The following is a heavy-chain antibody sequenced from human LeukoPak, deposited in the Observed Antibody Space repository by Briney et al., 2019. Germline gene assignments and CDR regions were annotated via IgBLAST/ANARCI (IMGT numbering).Heavy chain of an antibody. D-gene: IGHD3-22*01. CDR1: GFTFSSYW. V-gene: IGHV3-7*01. Sequence: PGGSLRLSCAASGFTFSSYWMSWVRQAPGKGLEWVANIKQDGSEKYYVDSVKGRFTISRDNAKNSLYLQMNSLRAEDTAVYYCARRGYDSSGYYYFPSPDLDYWGQGTLVTVSS. J-gene: IGHJ4*02. CDR3: ARRGYDSSGYYYFPSPDLDY. CDR2: IKQDGSEK.